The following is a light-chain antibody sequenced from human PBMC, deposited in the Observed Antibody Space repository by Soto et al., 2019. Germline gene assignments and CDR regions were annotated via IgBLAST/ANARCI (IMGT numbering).Light chain of an antibody. J-gene: IGLJ2*01. V-gene: IGLV1-47*02. CDR2: NDD. CDR3: AAWDDRLSGL. Sequence: QSVLTQPPSASGTPGQGVTISCSGTSSNIGSYSVYWYQLLPGAAPRLLIYNDDQRPSGIPDRFSASKSATSASLAISGLRAEDEADYYCAAWDDRLSGLFGGGTKLTVL. CDR1: SSNIGSYS.